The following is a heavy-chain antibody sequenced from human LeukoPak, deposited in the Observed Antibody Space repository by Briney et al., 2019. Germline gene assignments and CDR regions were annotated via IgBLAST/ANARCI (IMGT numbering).Heavy chain of an antibody. CDR2: ISSSSTYI. Sequence: GGSLRLSCAASGFTFSSYSMSWVRQAPGKGLEWVSSISSSSTYIYYADSLKGRFTISRDNAKNSLYLQMNSLRAEDTAVYYCARDSGGGAFDIWGQGTMVTVSS. J-gene: IGHJ3*02. CDR3: ARDSGGGAFDI. V-gene: IGHV3-21*01. D-gene: IGHD1-26*01. CDR1: GFTFSSYS.